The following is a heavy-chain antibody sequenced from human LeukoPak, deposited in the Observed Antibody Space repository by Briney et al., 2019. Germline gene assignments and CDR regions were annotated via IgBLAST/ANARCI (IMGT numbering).Heavy chain of an antibody. CDR1: GYTFTSYY. CDR3: ARDKLGPYGMDV. CDR2: INPSGGST. J-gene: IGHJ6*02. V-gene: IGHV1-46*01. D-gene: IGHD7-27*01. Sequence: GASVKVSCKASGYTFTSYYMHWVRQAPGQGLEWMGIINPSGGSTSYAQKFQGGVTMTRDTSTSTVYMELSSLRSEDAAVYYCARDKLGPYGMDVWGQGTTVTVSS.